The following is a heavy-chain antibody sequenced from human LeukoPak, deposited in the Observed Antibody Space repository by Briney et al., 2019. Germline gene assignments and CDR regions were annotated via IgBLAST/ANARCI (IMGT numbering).Heavy chain of an antibody. Sequence: PSETLSLTCTVSGGSISSYYWSWNRQPPGKGLEWIGYIYYSGSTNYNPSLKSRVTISVDTSKNQFSLKLSSVTAADTAVYYCARVKGGYSYGRYYYYGMDVWGQGTTVTVSS. V-gene: IGHV4-59*01. J-gene: IGHJ6*02. D-gene: IGHD5-18*01. CDR1: GGSISSYY. CDR2: IYYSGST. CDR3: ARVKGGYSYGRYYYYGMDV.